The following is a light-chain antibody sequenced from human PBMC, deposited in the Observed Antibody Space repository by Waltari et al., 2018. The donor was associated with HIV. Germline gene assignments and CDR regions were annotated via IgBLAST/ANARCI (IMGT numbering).Light chain of an antibody. CDR1: QSVSSN. CDR3: QQYNNWPPGT. V-gene: IGKV3-15*01. CDR2: DAS. J-gene: IGKJ2*01. Sequence: EIVMTQSPATLSVSPGERATLSCRASQSVSSNLAWYQQQPGQAPRLLIYDASTRATGIPARFSGSGSGTYFTLTISSLQSEDFAVYYCQQYNNWPPGTFGQGAKLEIK.